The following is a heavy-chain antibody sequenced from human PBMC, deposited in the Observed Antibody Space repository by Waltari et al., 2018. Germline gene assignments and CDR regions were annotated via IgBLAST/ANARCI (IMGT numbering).Heavy chain of an antibody. V-gene: IGHV2-5*09. J-gene: IGHJ6*02. CDR1: GFSLSTAALG. D-gene: IGHD1-26*01. Sequence: QVTLKESGPPLVRPTQTLTLTCTFSGFSLSTAALGVGWIRQSPGKAPEWLALIYGDGDERFGPSLRGRLTITKDTSKNQVVLTMTNMDPVDTATYYCVYSRAGVGAAGVWGQGTTVTVSS. CDR3: VYSRAGVGAAGV. CDR2: IYGDGDE.